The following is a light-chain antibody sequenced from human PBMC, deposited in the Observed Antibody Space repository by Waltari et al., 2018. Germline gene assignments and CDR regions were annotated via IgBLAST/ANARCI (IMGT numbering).Light chain of an antibody. V-gene: IGKV3-15*01. Sequence: EIVITQSPASLSVSPGERATLSCTASQTVTNDLAWYQQKPGQAPKLLIFGASTRATGVPARFSGSGAGTEFTLTIGSVQSEDFAVYYCQQCSDWIAFGGGTKVDLK. CDR1: QTVTND. CDR2: GAS. J-gene: IGKJ4*01. CDR3: QQCSDWIA.